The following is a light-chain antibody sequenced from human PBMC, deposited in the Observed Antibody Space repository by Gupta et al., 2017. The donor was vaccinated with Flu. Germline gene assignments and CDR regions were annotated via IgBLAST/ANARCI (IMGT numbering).Light chain of an antibody. J-gene: IGLJ3*02. Sequence: QSVLTQPPSASGTLGQRVTISCSGSSSNLGSNYVYWYQQLPGTAPKLLIYRNNQRPSGVPDRFSGSKSGTSAFLAISGLRSEDEADYYCAAWDDILSGRVFGGGTKLTVL. CDR1: SSNLGSNY. V-gene: IGLV1-47*01. CDR2: RNN. CDR3: AAWDDILSGRV.